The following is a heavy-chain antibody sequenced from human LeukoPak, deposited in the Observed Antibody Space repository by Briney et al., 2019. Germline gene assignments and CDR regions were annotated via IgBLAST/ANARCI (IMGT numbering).Heavy chain of an antibody. D-gene: IGHD3-22*01. V-gene: IGHV3-21*01. Sequence: GGSLRLSCAASGFTFSSYSMNWVRQAPGKGLEWVSSISISSSYIYYADSVKGRFTISRHNAKNSLYLQMNSLRVEDTAVYYCARDLENYYDSSGYYSPAFGYWGQGTLVTVAS. CDR3: ARDLENYYDSSGYYSPAFGY. J-gene: IGHJ4*02. CDR1: GFTFSSYS. CDR2: ISISSSYI.